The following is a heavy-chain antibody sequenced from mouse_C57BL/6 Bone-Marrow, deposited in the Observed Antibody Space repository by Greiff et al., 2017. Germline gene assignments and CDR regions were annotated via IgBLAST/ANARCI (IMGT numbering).Heavy chain of an antibody. CDR3: ERDSNYVYYYAMDT. V-gene: IGHV1-81*01. CDR1: GYTFTSYG. D-gene: IGHD2-5*01. J-gene: IGHJ4*01. CDR2: IYPRSGNP. Sequence: VQLVESGAELARPGASVKLSCKASGYTFTSYGISWVKQRTGQGLEWIGEIYPRSGNPYYNETFQGKATLTADKSSSTAYMELLSLTSVDAAVYFCERDSNYVYYYAMDTWGQGTSGTVSS.